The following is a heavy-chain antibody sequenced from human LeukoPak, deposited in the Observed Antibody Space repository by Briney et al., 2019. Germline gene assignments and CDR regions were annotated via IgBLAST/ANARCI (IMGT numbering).Heavy chain of an antibody. V-gene: IGHV4-31*03. CDR2: IYYSGST. J-gene: IGHJ6*02. CDR1: GGSISSGGYY. CDR3: ARISGWYSMDV. D-gene: IGHD6-19*01. Sequence: PSETLSLTCTVSGGSISSGGYYWSWIRQHPGKGLEWIGYIYYSGSTYYNPSLKSRVTISVDTSKNQFSLKLSSVTAADTTVYYCARISGWYSMDVWGQGTTVTVSS.